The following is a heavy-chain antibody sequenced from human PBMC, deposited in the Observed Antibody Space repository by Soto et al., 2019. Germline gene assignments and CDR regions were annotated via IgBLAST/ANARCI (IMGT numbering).Heavy chain of an antibody. D-gene: IGHD1-26*01. CDR3: ARGWELLIAFDI. CDR2: INPNSGGT. Sequence: ASVKVSCKASGYTFTGYYMHWVRQAPGQGLEWMVWINPNSGGTNYAQKFQGRVTMTRDTSISTAYMELSRLRSDDTAVYYCARGWELLIAFDIWGQGTMVTVSS. CDR1: GYTFTGYY. V-gene: IGHV1-2*02. J-gene: IGHJ3*02.